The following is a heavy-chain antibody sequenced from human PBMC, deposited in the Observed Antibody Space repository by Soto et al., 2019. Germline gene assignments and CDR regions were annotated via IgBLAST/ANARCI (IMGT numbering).Heavy chain of an antibody. V-gene: IGHV3-23*01. CDR3: ASSATYYYDSSGYPEVAPPRGFDY. D-gene: IGHD3-22*01. CDR2: ISGSGGST. J-gene: IGHJ4*02. CDR1: GFTFSSYA. Sequence: GGSLRLSCAASGFTFSSYAMSWVRQAPGKGLEWVSAISGSGGSTYYADSVKGRFTISRDNSKNTLYLQMNSLRAEDTAVYYCASSATYYYDSSGYPEVAPPRGFDYWGQGTLVTVSS.